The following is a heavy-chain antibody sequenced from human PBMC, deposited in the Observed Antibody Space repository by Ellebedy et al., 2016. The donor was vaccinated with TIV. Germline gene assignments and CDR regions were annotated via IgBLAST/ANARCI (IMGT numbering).Heavy chain of an antibody. CDR1: GGSFSGYY. D-gene: IGHD6-19*01. J-gene: IGHJ4*02. CDR2: IDHSGST. Sequence: SETLSLXXAVYGGSFSGYYWSWIRQSPGKGLEWIGEIDHSGSTNYNPSLKRRVTISVDTSKNQFSLKMTSLTAADTAVYYSARGTVALQSLKYFDYWGQGTPVTVSS. V-gene: IGHV4-34*01. CDR3: ARGTVALQSLKYFDY.